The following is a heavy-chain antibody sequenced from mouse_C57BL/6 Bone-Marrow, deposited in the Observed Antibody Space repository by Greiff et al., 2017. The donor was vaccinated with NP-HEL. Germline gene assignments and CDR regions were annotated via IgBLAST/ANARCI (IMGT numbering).Heavy chain of an antibody. V-gene: IGHV5-17*01. Sequence: EVKLVESGGGLVKPGGSLKLSCAASGFTFSDYGMHWVRQAPEKGLEWVAYISSGSSTIYYADTVKGRFTISRDNAKNTLFLQMTSLRSEDTAMYYCAREGSSYLYAMDYWGKGTSVTVSS. D-gene: IGHD1-1*01. CDR3: AREGSSYLYAMDY. CDR2: ISSGSSTI. J-gene: IGHJ4*01. CDR1: GFTFSDYG.